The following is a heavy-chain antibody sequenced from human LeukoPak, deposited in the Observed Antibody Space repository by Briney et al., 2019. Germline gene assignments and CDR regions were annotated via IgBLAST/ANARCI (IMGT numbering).Heavy chain of an antibody. D-gene: IGHD6-13*01. Sequence: GGSLRLSCAASGFTVGSNYMSWVRQAPGKGLEWVSVIYSGGSTYYADSVKGRFTISRDNSKNTLYLQMNSLRAEDTAVYYCARDAGYSSSVDYWGQGTLVTVSS. V-gene: IGHV3-66*01. CDR2: IYSGGST. CDR1: GFTVGSNY. J-gene: IGHJ4*02. CDR3: ARDAGYSSSVDY.